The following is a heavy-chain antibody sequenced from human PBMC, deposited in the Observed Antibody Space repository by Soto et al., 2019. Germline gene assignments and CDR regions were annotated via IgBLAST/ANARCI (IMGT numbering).Heavy chain of an antibody. D-gene: IGHD3-16*01. CDR3: ARISVGFTYWGGIGN. CDR2: ISHDATRK. CDR1: GFTIRGYS. Sequence: QEQMVESGGGVVQPGRSLRLSCVVSGFTIRGYSLHWVRQAPGKGLEWVAVISHDATRKSYADSVKGRFSISRDDSKNTFYLEMNSLRVEDTALYYCARISVGFTYWGGIGNWGQGTLVSVSS. J-gene: IGHJ4*02. V-gene: IGHV3-30-3*01.